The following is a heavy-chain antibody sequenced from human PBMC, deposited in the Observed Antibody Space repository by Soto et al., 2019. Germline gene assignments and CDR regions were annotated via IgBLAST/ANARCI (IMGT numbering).Heavy chain of an antibody. CDR1: GGSISSSSYY. V-gene: IGHV4-39*01. Sequence: SETLSLTYTVSGGSISSSSYYWGWIRQPPGKGLEWIGSIYYSGNTYYNPSLKSRVTISVDTSKNQFSLKLISATAADTAVYYCARNVVVPAPAAFDIWGQGTMVTVSS. CDR3: ARNVVVPAPAAFDI. D-gene: IGHD2-2*01. J-gene: IGHJ3*02. CDR2: IYYSGNT.